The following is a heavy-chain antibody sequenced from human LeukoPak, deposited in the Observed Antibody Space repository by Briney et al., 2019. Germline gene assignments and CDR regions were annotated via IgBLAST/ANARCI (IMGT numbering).Heavy chain of an antibody. Sequence: GASLKISSKGSGFRLTNYWIGWVRQMPGKGLEWMGIIYPGDSDTRYSPSFQGHVTISADKSINTAYLQWSSLKTSDTAIYYCARSWVAGYGTVLDFWGQGTLVTVSS. CDR2: IYPGDSDT. J-gene: IGHJ4*02. CDR1: GFRLTNYW. CDR3: ARSWVAGYGTVLDF. V-gene: IGHV5-51*01. D-gene: IGHD6-19*01.